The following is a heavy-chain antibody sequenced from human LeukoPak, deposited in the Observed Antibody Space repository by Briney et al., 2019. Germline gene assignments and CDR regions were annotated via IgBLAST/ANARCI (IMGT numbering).Heavy chain of an antibody. V-gene: IGHV4-34*01. CDR1: GGSFSGYY. J-gene: IGHJ4*02. CDR3: ARLVVSGDFDY. Sequence: SETLSLTCAVYGGSFSGYYWSWIRQPPGKGLEWIGEINHSGSTNYNPSLKSRVTISVDTSKNQFSLKLSSVTAADTAVYYCARLVVSGDFDYWGQGTLVTVSS. CDR2: INHSGST. D-gene: IGHD2-21*01.